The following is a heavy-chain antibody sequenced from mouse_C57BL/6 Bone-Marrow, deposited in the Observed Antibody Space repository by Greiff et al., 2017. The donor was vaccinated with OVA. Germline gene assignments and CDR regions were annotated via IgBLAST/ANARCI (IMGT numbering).Heavy chain of an antibody. Sequence: VQLQESGAELARPGASVKMSCKASGYTFTSYGISWVKQRTGQGLEWIGEIYPRSGNTYYNEKFKGKATLTADKSSSTAYMELRSLTSEDSAVYFCASGYGGTPYCDYWGQGTTLTVSS. CDR2: IYPRSGNT. J-gene: IGHJ2*01. CDR1: GYTFTSYG. V-gene: IGHV1-81*01. CDR3: ASGYGGTPYCDY. D-gene: IGHD2-14*01.